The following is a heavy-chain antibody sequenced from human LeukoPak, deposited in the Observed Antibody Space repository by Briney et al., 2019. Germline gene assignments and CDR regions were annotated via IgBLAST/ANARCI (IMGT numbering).Heavy chain of an antibody. D-gene: IGHD3-10*01. CDR2: IIPIFGTA. CDR1: GGTFSRHS. J-gene: IGHJ6*02. CDR3: ARESRCVYGSGRTYYYYYGIDV. Sequence: GASVKVSCKASGGTFSRHSISWVRQAPGQGLEWMGGIIPIFGTANYAQKFQGRVTITADESTSTAYMELSRLRSEDTAVFYCARESRCVYGSGRTYYYYYGIDVWGQGTTVTVSS. V-gene: IGHV1-69*13.